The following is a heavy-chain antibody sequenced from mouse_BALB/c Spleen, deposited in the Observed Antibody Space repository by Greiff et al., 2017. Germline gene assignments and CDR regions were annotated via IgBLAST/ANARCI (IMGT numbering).Heavy chain of an antibody. D-gene: IGHD4-1*01. J-gene: IGHJ4*01. CDR2: IDTSDSYT. CDR1: GYTFTDYW. Sequence: VQLQQPGAELVMPGASVKMSCKASGYTFTDYWMHWVKQRPGQGLEWIGAIDTSDSYTSYNQKFKGKVTLTVDESSSTAYMQLSSLTSEDSAVYYCARWDAMDYWGQGTSVTVSS. CDR3: ARWDAMDY. V-gene: IGHV1-69*01.